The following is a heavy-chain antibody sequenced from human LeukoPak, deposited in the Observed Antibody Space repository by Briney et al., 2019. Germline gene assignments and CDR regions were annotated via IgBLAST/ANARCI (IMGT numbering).Heavy chain of an antibody. CDR2: IYPRDGST. Sequence: ASVKVSCKESGYTFTNNYLHWVRQAPGQGLEWMGMIYPRDGSTSYAQNFQGRATVTRDTSTTTVHMELRGLRSEDTAVYYCARDQEGFDYWGQGTVVTVSS. CDR1: GYTFTNNY. V-gene: IGHV1-46*01. CDR3: ARDQEGFDY. J-gene: IGHJ4*02.